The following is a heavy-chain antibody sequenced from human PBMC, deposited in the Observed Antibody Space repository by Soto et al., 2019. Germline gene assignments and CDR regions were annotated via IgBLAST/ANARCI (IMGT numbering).Heavy chain of an antibody. CDR1: GFTFSGYA. CDR2: IRDSAGRS. V-gene: IGHV3-23*01. CDR3: SKDCKVGGSSSPMDV. Sequence: EVLLLESGGGLVQPGGSLKLPCAASGFTFSGYAMTWVRQATGKGREYLSVIRDSAGRSEYADSVKGRFTITTDDSKNLLFLQMNSLRAEDTAVYFCSKDCKVGGSSSPMDVWGKGTTVTVSS. J-gene: IGHJ6*04. D-gene: IGHD2-2*01.